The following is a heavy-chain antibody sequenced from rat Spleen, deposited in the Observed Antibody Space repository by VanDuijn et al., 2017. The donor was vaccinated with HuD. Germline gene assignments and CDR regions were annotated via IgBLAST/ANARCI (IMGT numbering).Heavy chain of an antibody. D-gene: IGHD3-5*01. CDR3: TTASNWYFDF. Sequence: EVQLVESGGGLVQPGRSLKLSCAASGFTFSDYYMAWVRQAPTKGLEGVASISYDGGSTYYRDSVKGRFTISRDNAKSSLYLQMDSLRSEDTATYYCTTASNWYFDFWGPGTMVTVSS. CDR2: ISYDGGST. V-gene: IGHV5-20*01. CDR1: GFTFSDYY. J-gene: IGHJ1*01.